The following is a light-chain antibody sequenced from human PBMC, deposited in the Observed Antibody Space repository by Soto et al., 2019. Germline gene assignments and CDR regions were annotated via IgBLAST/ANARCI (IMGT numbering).Light chain of an antibody. V-gene: IGKV3-20*01. J-gene: IGKJ1*01. Sequence: IVLTQSPGTLSLSPGERATLSCRASENVATNYLAWYQQKPGQAPRLLIFDASNRAADIPDRFSGSGSGTDLNIIISRLEHEEFAVYHCQQYAISQWMLGQGNKV. CDR2: DAS. CDR3: QQYAISQWM. CDR1: ENVATNY.